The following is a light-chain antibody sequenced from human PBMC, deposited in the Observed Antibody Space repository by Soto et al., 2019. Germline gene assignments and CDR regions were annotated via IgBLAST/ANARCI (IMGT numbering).Light chain of an antibody. V-gene: IGKV3D-11*01. CDR3: QQRGES. CDR2: DAS. CDR1: QGISTY. Sequence: LTRSPATLSLSPGERATFAGTASQGISTYIAWYQQKPGHPPRLLMFDASRRATGIPPRFSGGGFGTQFTLTINNLEPDDFAVYYCQQRGESFGPGTRLEIK. J-gene: IGKJ5*01.